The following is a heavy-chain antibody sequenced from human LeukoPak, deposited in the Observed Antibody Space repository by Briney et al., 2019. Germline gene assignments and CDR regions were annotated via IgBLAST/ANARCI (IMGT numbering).Heavy chain of an antibody. CDR3: ARNQLWIPYNWFDP. V-gene: IGHV4-34*01. CDR1: GGSFSGYY. J-gene: IGHJ5*02. D-gene: IGHD5-18*01. CDR2: INHSGGT. Sequence: SETLSLTCAVYGGSFSGYYWSWIRQPPGRGLEWIGEINHSGGTNYNPSLKSRVTISVDTSKNQFSLKLSSVTAADTAVYYCARNQLWIPYNWFDPWGQGTLVTVSS.